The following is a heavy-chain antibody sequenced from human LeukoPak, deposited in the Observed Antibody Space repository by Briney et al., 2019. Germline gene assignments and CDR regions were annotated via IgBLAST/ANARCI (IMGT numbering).Heavy chain of an antibody. CDR2: IGTAGDT. J-gene: IGHJ4*02. Sequence: PGGSLRLSCAASGFTFSSYDMHWVRQATGKGLEWVSAIGTAGDTYYPGSVKGRFTISRENAKNSLYLQMNSLRAGDTAVYYCARGRADYYDSSGYYQPNFDYWGQGTLVTVSS. D-gene: IGHD3-22*01. V-gene: IGHV3-13*01. CDR1: GFTFSSYD. CDR3: ARGRADYYDSSGYYQPNFDY.